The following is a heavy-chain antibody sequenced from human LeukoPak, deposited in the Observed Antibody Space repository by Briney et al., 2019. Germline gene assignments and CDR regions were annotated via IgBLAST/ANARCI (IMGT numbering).Heavy chain of an antibody. CDR1: GYTFTSYD. D-gene: IGHD3-22*01. Sequence: ASVKVSCKASGYTFTSYDINWVRQATGQGLEWMGWMNPNSGNTGYAQKFQGRVTMTRNTSISTAYMELSSLRSEDTAVYYCARGRAWRRGYSSGYQYPDYWGQGTLVTVSS. J-gene: IGHJ4*02. V-gene: IGHV1-8*01. CDR2: MNPNSGNT. CDR3: ARGRAWRRGYSSGYQYPDY.